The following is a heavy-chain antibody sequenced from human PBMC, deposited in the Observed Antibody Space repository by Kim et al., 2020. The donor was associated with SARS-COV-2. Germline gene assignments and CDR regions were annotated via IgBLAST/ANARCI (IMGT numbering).Heavy chain of an antibody. V-gene: IGHV4-34*01. J-gene: IGHJ6*02. CDR1: GGSFSGYY. D-gene: IGHD6-19*01. CDR3: ARGIAVAFRSYYYYGMDV. Sequence: SETLSLTCAVYGGSFSGYYWSWIRQPPRKGLEWIGEINHSGSTNYNPSLKSRVTISVDTSKNQFSLKLSSVTAADTAVYYCARGIAVAFRSYYYYGMDVWGQGTTVTVSS. CDR2: INHSGST.